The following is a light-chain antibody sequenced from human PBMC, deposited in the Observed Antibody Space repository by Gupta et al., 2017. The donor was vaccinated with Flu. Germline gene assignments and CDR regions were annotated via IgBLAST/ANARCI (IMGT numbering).Light chain of an antibody. Sequence: QSVLTQPPSVSAAPGQKVTFSCSGSSSNIGINYVSWYQQLPGTAPKLLIYNNDQRPSGIPDRVSGSKSGTSATLGITGLQTGDEAVYYCGTWDNSLSEVVFGGGTKLAVL. V-gene: IGLV1-51*01. CDR3: GTWDNSLSEVV. CDR1: SSNIGINY. CDR2: NND. J-gene: IGLJ2*01.